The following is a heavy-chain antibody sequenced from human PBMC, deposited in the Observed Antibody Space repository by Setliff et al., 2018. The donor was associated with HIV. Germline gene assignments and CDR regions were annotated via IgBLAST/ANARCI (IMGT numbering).Heavy chain of an antibody. J-gene: IGHJ4*02. Sequence: PSQTLSLPCAVYGGSFSGHYWSWIRQPPGKGLEWIGEINHSGSTNYNPSLKSRVTISVDTSKNQFSLKLSSVTVADTAVYYCARGRRGWLVTSLDYWGRGTLVTVS. CDR1: GGSFSGHY. CDR2: INHSGST. V-gene: IGHV4-34*01. D-gene: IGHD3-22*01. CDR3: ARGRRGWLVTSLDY.